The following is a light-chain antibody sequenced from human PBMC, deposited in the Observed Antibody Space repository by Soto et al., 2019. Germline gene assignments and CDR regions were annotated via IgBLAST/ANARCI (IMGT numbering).Light chain of an antibody. J-gene: IGLJ1*01. CDR1: SSVVGGYNY. CDR2: EVS. V-gene: IGLV2-14*01. Sequence: ALTQPASVSGSPGQSITISCTGTSSVVGGYNYVSWYQQHPGKAPKLMIYEVSNRPSGVSNRFSGSKSGNTASLTISGLQAEDEADYYCSSYTSSSTRVFGTGTKGTVL. CDR3: SSYTSSSTRV.